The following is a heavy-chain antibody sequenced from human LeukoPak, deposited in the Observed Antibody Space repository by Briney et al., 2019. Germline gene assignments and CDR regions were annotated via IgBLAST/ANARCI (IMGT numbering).Heavy chain of an antibody. CDR1: GLTFSSSW. CDR3: ARDGERGELSLYMDY. J-gene: IGHJ4*02. CDR2: IKSDGSSI. V-gene: IGHV3-74*03. Sequence: GGSLRLSCAASGLTFSSSWMHWVRQAPGKGLVWVSHIKSDGSSIKYADSVKGRFTISRDNAKNSLYLQMNSLRAEDTAEYYCARDGERGELSLYMDYWGQGTLVTVSS. D-gene: IGHD3-16*02.